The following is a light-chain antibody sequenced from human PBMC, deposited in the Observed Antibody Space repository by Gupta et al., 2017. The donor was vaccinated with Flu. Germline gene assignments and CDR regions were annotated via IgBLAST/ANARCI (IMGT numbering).Light chain of an antibody. V-gene: IGLV2-14*01. Sequence: QSALTQPASVSGSPGQSITISCTGTSSDIGGYNYVSWYQQHPGKAPKLMIYEVTKRPSGVANRFSGSKSGNTASLTISGLQAEDEADYFCGSYTSSDTWVFGGGTKLTVL. CDR2: EVT. J-gene: IGLJ3*02. CDR1: SSDIGGYNY. CDR3: GSYTSSDTWV.